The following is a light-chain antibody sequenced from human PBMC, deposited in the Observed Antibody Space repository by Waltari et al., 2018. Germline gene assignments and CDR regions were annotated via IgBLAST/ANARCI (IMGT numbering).Light chain of an antibody. V-gene: IGKV3-20*01. CDR2: GAS. J-gene: IGKJ4*01. CDR1: QSVSSSY. CDR3: QQYGSSRRT. Sequence: EIVLTQSPGTLSLSPGERATLPCRASQSVSSSYLAWYQQKPGQAPRLLIYGASSRATGIPDRGSGSGSGTDFTLTISRLEPEDFAVYYCQQYGSSRRTFGGGTKVEIK.